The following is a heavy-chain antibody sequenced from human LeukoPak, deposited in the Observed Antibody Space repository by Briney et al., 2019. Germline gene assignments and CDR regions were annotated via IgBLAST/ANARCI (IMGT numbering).Heavy chain of an antibody. J-gene: IGHJ4*02. CDR3: ARGGYDFWSGYSVPRY. V-gene: IGHV1-2*02. CDR1: GYTFTGYY. Sequence: ASVKVSCKASGYTFTGYYMHWLRQAPGQGLEWMGWINPNSGGTNYAQKFQGRVTMTRDTSISTAYMELSRLRSDDTAVYYCARGGYDFWSGYSVPRYWSQGTLVTVSS. CDR2: INPNSGGT. D-gene: IGHD3-3*01.